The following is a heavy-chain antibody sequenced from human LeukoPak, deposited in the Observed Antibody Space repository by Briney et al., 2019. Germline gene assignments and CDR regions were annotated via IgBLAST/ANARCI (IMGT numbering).Heavy chain of an antibody. CDR3: ARVFSLDRSYGMDV. CDR1: GGTFSSYA. CDR2: IIPIFGTA. J-gene: IGHJ6*02. Sequence: ASVKVSCKASGGTFSSYATSWVRQAPGQGLEWMGGIIPIFGTANYAQKFQGRVTITADESTSTAYMELSSLRSEDTAVYYCARVFSLDRSYGMDVWGQGTTVTVSS. V-gene: IGHV1-69*13. D-gene: IGHD3-10*02.